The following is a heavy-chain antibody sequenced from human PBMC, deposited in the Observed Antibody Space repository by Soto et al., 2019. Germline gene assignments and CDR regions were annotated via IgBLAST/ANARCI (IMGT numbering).Heavy chain of an antibody. D-gene: IGHD2-21*02. CDR1: GGSISSDAYY. J-gene: IGHJ4*02. CDR2: IFYTGRT. Sequence: QVQLQESGPGLVKPSETLSLTCTVSGGSISSDAYYWTWIRQPPGKGLEWIGFIFYTGRTYYTPSLRSRVSISLDTSKNQFSLKLTSVTAADTAVYYCASYRLPTSTYYFDYWGQGALVTVSS. V-gene: IGHV4-30-4*01. CDR3: ASYRLPTSTYYFDY.